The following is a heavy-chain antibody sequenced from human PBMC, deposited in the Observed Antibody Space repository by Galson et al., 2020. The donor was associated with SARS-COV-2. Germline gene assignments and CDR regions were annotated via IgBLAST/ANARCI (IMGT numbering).Heavy chain of an antibody. CDR2: VKQDGSDR. CDR3: ARDQDGYNDF. CDR1: GFTFSNYW. Sequence: GESLKISCAASGFTFSNYWMSWVRQAPGKGLEWVANVKQDGSDRYYGDSVKGRFTVSSDYAKNSVYLQMNSLRAEDTAVYYCARDQDGYNDFWGQGTLVTVSS. V-gene: IGHV3-7*01. J-gene: IGHJ4*03.